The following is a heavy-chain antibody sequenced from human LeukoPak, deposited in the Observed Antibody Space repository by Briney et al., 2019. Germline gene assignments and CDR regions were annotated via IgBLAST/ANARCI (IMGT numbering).Heavy chain of an antibody. J-gene: IGHJ3*02. CDR2: ISYDGSNK. Sequence: PGGSLRLSCAAPGFTFSSYAMHWVRQAPGKGLEWVAVISYDGSNKYYADSVKGRFTISRDNSKNTLYLQMNSLRAEDTAVYYCAREHYDSSGYYPPHGAFDIWGQGTMVTVSS. CDR3: AREHYDSSGYYPPHGAFDI. CDR1: GFTFSSYA. V-gene: IGHV3-30*04. D-gene: IGHD3-22*01.